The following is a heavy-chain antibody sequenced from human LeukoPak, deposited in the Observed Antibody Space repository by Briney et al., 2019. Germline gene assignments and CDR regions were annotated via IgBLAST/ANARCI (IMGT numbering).Heavy chain of an antibody. CDR2: IIPIFGTA. Sequence: SVKVSCKASGGTFSSYAISWVRQAPGQGLEWMGGIIPIFGTANYAQKFQGRVTITADESTSTAYMELSSLRSEDTAVYYCVSGITMVRGVIVGRFDYWGQGTLVTVSS. V-gene: IGHV1-69*13. D-gene: IGHD3-10*01. J-gene: IGHJ4*02. CDR3: VSGITMVRGVIVGRFDY. CDR1: GGTFSSYA.